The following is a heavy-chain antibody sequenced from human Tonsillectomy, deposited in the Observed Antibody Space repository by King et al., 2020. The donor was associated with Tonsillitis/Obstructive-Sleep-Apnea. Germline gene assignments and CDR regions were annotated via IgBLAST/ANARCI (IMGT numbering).Heavy chain of an antibody. V-gene: IGHV3-23*04. D-gene: IGHD6-19*01. CDR1: GFTFSSYA. CDR3: AKSTSYSSGWYEGHFDY. J-gene: IGHJ4*02. Sequence: QLVQSGGGLVQPGGSLRLSCAASGFTFSSYAMSWVRQAPGKGLEWVSAISGSGGGTYSADFVKGRFTISRDNSKNTVYLQMNILRPEETAVYYCAKSTSYSSGWYEGHFDYWGQGPLVTVPS. CDR2: ISGSGGGT.